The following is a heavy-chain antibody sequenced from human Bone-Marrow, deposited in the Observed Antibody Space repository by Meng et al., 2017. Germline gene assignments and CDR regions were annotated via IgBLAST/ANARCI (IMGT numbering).Heavy chain of an antibody. CDR1: GFSLSTSGVG. CDR2: IYWNDDK. CDR3: THIPSAYYLDAFAI. Sequence: SGPTLVKPTQTLTLTCTFSGFSLSTSGVGVGWIRQPPGKALEWLALIYWNDDKRYSPSLKSRLTITKDTSKNQVVLTMTNMDPVDTATYYCTHIPSAYYLDAFAIWGQGKRV. J-gene: IGHJ3*02. D-gene: IGHD3-10*01. V-gene: IGHV2-5*01.